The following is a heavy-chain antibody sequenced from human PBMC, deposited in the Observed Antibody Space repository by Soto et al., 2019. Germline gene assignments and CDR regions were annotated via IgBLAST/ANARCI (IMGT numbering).Heavy chain of an antibody. Sequence: SETLSLTCAVYGGSFSGYYWSWIRQPPGKGLEWIGEINHSGSTNYNLSLKSRVTISVDTSKNQFSLKLSSVTAADTAVYYCAREDSSWYGYWFDPWGQGTLVTVSS. CDR2: INHSGST. D-gene: IGHD6-13*01. V-gene: IGHV4-34*01. CDR3: AREDSSWYGYWFDP. CDR1: GGSFSGYY. J-gene: IGHJ5*02.